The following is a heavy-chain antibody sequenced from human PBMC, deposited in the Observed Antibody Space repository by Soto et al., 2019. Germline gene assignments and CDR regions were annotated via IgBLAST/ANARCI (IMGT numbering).Heavy chain of an antibody. CDR1: ALTFRNNW. CDR3: ARGSGSSYFDF. CDR2: INQDGSEK. Sequence: PGGSLRLSCAASALTFRNNWMSWVRQAPGKGLEWVANINQDGSEKSYVDSAKGRFTISRDRAKNSVYLHLSSLRAGDTAVYFCARGSGSSYFDFWGQGTLVTVSS. D-gene: IGHD3-10*01. V-gene: IGHV3-7*01. J-gene: IGHJ4*02.